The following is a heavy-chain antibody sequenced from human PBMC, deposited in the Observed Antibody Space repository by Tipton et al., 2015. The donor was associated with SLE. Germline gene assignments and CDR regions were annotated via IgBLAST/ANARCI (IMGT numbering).Heavy chain of an antibody. J-gene: IGHJ4*02. CDR3: AYKGGSGI. CDR1: GFTFSNAW. CDR2: IKSKTDGGTT. V-gene: IGHV3-15*01. D-gene: IGHD1-14*01. Sequence: VQLVQSGGGLVKPGGSLRLSCAASGFTFSNAWMSWVRQAPGKGLGWVGRIKSKTDGGTTDYAAPVKGRFSISRDDSKDTLFLQMNSLTTEDTAVYYCAYKGGSGIWGQGTLVTVSS.